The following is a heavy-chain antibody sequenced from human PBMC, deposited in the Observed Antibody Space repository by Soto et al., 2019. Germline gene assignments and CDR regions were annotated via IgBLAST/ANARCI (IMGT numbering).Heavy chain of an antibody. J-gene: IGHJ6*02. D-gene: IGHD1-26*01. CDR1: GLTFRDSG. V-gene: IGHV3-30*18. CDR2: ISFDVSER. CDR3: ANGKDGVSYYYGMDV. Sequence: QVQLVESGGGVVQPGTSLRLSCVVSGLTFRDSGMHWVRQAPGKGLEWVAVISFDVSERHYRDSVKGRFSISRDNSRNTLYLQMTSLRGDASAVYYCANGKDGVSYYYGMDVWGQGSTVTVS.